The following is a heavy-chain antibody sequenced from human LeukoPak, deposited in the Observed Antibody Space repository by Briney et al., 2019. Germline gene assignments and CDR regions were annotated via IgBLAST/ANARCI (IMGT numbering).Heavy chain of an antibody. CDR2: ISYDGSNK. D-gene: IGHD6-13*01. CDR1: GFTFSSYA. Sequence: TGGSLRLSCAASGFTFSSYAMHWVRQAPGKGLEWVAVISYDGSNKYYADSVKGRFTISRDNSKNTLYLQMNSLRAEDTAVYYCAKDSPRAQGIAAHIDYWGQGTLVTVSS. CDR3: AKDSPRAQGIAAHIDY. V-gene: IGHV3-30-3*01. J-gene: IGHJ4*02.